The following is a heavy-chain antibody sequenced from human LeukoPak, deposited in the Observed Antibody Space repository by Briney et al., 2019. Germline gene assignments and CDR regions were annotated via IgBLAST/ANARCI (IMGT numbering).Heavy chain of an antibody. CDR2: ISGTGGST. J-gene: IGHJ6*03. Sequence: GGSLRLSCAASGFTFSSYAMSWVRQAPGKGLEWVSAISGTGGSTFYADSVKGRFTVSRDNSKNTLYLQMNTLRAEDTAVYYCAKDYVAGWPKRGIDVWGKGTTVTVSS. V-gene: IGHV3-23*01. CDR1: GFTFSSYA. CDR3: AKDYVAGWPKRGIDV. D-gene: IGHD3-10*02.